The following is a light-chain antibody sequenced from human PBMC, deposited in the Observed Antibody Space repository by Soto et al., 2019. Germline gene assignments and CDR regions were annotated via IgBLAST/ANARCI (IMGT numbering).Light chain of an antibody. CDR1: SSDVGGYNY. V-gene: IGLV2-14*03. Sequence: QSALIQPASVSGSPGQSITISCTGTSSDVGGYNYVSWYQVHPGKVPKLLIFDVSNRPSGVSHRFSGSKSGNTASLTISGLQADDEADYFCSSYTAMSTLVFGGGTKVTVL. CDR3: SSYTAMSTLV. J-gene: IGLJ2*01. CDR2: DVS.